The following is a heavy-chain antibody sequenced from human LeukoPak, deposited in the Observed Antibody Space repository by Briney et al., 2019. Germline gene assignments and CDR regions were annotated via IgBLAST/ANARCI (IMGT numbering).Heavy chain of an antibody. Sequence: SETLSLNCAVSGDSVSSGGYHWNWIRQPPGKGLEWIGQIVNSGSANYNPSLKSRVTISLDTSKNQFSLKVTSVTMADTAVYYCARYPAGSGRSDRWGQGTLVTVSS. CDR2: IVNSGSA. V-gene: IGHV4-61*08. J-gene: IGHJ5*02. D-gene: IGHD3-10*01. CDR1: GDSVSSGGYH. CDR3: ARYPAGSGRSDR.